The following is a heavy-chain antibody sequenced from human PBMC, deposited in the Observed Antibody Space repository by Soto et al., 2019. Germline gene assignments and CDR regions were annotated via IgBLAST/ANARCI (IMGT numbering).Heavy chain of an antibody. D-gene: IGHD6-13*01. CDR2: INHSGST. J-gene: IGHJ6*02. CDR1: GGSFSGYY. V-gene: IGHV4-34*01. CDR3: ARDPGIAAAGYYYYYGMDV. Sequence: SETLSLTCAVYGGSFSGYYWSWIRQPPEKGLEWIGEINHSGSTNYNPSLKSRVTISVDTSKNQFSLKLSSVTAADTAVYYCARDPGIAAAGYYYYYGMDVWGQGTTVTVSS.